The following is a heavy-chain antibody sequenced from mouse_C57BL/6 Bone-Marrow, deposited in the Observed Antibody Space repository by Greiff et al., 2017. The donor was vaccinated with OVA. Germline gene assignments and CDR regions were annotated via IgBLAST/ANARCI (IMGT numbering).Heavy chain of an antibody. V-gene: IGHV1-81*01. CDR3: AIRDGFAY. CDR2: IYPRSGNT. CDR1: GYTFTSYG. Sequence: VQLQESGAELARPGASVKLSCKASGYTFTSYGISWVKQRTGQGLEWVGEIYPRSGNTYYNEKFKGKATLTANQSSSTADIELRSLTSDDSAVYFCAIRDGFAYWGQGTLVTVSA. J-gene: IGHJ3*01.